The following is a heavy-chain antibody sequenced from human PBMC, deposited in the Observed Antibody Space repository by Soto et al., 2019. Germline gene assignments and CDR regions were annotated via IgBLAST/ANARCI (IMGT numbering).Heavy chain of an antibody. V-gene: IGHV3-21*01. D-gene: IGHD3-10*01. Sequence: PGGSLRLSCAASGFTFSSYNIHWVRQAPGKGLEWVSSISSSSSYISYADSVKGRFTISRDNAKNSLFLRMNSLRAEDTAVYYCARHLYNNGRMDVWGQGTTVTVSS. CDR2: ISSSSSYI. CDR1: GFTFSSYN. CDR3: ARHLYNNGRMDV. J-gene: IGHJ6*02.